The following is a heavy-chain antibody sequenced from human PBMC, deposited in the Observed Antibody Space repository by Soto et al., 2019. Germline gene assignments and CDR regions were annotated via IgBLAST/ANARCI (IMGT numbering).Heavy chain of an antibody. V-gene: IGHV1-18*01. D-gene: IGHD2-2*01. Sequence: GASVKVSCKASGYTFTSYGISWVRRAPGQGLEWMGWISAYNGNTNYAQKLQGRVTMTTDTSTSTAYMELRSLRSDDTAVYYCARRSIVVVPAATAWYFDYWGQGTLVTVSS. CDR2: ISAYNGNT. CDR3: ARRSIVVVPAATAWYFDY. J-gene: IGHJ4*02. CDR1: GYTFTSYG.